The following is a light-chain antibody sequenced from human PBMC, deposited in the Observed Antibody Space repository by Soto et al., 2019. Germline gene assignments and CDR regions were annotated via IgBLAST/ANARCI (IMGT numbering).Light chain of an antibody. CDR2: DAS. V-gene: IGKV1-5*01. CDR1: PSISSW. J-gene: IGKJ1*01. CDR3: QQYNSYPWT. Sequence: DIQMTQSPSTLSASVGDSVTLTGSASPSISSWLAWYQQKPGKAPKLLIYDASSVESVVPSWCGGSGSGTEFTLTITSLQPDDFATYCCQQYNSYPWTFGQGTKVDIK.